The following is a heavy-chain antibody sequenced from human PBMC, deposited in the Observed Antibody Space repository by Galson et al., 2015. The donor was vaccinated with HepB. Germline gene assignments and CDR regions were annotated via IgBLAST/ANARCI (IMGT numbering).Heavy chain of an antibody. V-gene: IGHV4-39*01. CDR1: GDSISNSLYY. CDR3: ARPLVLNGRFYPGVGPFHI. CDR2: IYYSGTT. D-gene: IGHD1-26*01. Sequence: TLSLTCTVSGDSISNSLYYWGWIRQGPGKDLEWIGSIYYSGTTYYSPSFQSRVAMSVDTSKNQLSLTLTSVTAADTAVYYCARPLVLNGRFYPGVGPFHIWGQGTMVTVS. J-gene: IGHJ3*02.